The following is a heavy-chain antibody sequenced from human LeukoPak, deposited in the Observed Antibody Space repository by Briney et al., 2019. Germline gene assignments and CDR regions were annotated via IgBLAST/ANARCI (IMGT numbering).Heavy chain of an antibody. CDR3: ASLVQYQLLWGLYYYYYMDV. V-gene: IGHV4-34*01. Sequence: SETLSLTCAVYGGSFSGYYWSWIRQPPGKGLEWIGEINHSGSTNYNPSLKSRVTISVDTSKNQFSLKLSSVTAADTAVYYCASLVQYQLLWGLYYYYYMDVWGKGTTVTVS. CDR1: GGSFSGYY. CDR2: INHSGST. D-gene: IGHD2-2*01. J-gene: IGHJ6*03.